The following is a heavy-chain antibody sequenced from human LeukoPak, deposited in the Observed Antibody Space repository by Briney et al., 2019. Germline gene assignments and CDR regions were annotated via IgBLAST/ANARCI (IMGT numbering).Heavy chain of an antibody. CDR3: ARYYYDSSGYYYEDY. V-gene: IGHV1-69*04. CDR1: GGTFSSYA. Sequence: ASVKVSCKASGGTFSSYAICWVRQAPGQGLEWMGRIVPILGIANYAQKFQGRVTITADKSTSTAYMELSSLRSEDTAVYYCARYYYDSSGYYYEDYWGQGTLVTVSS. J-gene: IGHJ4*02. D-gene: IGHD3-22*01. CDR2: IVPILGIA.